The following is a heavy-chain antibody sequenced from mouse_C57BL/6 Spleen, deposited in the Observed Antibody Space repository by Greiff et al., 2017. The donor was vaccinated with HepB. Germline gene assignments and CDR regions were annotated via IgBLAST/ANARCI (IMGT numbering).Heavy chain of an antibody. CDR2: IYPRSGNT. Sequence: VQLQQSGAELARPGASVKLSCKASGYTFTSYGISWVKQRTGQGLEWIGEIYPRSGNTYYNEKFKGKATLTADKSSSTAYMELLSLTSEVSAVYFCARRGVVSTREAMDYWGQGTSVTVSS. CDR3: ARRGVVSTREAMDY. J-gene: IGHJ4*01. CDR1: GYTFTSYG. D-gene: IGHD2-3*01. V-gene: IGHV1-81*01.